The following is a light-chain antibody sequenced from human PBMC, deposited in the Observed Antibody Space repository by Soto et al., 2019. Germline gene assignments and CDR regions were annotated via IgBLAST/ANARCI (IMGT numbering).Light chain of an antibody. CDR2: DAS. Sequence: EIVLTQSPATLSLSPGERATLSCRASQSVSSYFAWYQQKPGQAPRLLIYDASNRVTGIPARFSGSGSGTDFTLTISSLVSEDFAVYYCLQRSNWPLTFGGGTKVDIK. CDR1: QSVSSY. CDR3: LQRSNWPLT. J-gene: IGKJ4*01. V-gene: IGKV3-11*01.